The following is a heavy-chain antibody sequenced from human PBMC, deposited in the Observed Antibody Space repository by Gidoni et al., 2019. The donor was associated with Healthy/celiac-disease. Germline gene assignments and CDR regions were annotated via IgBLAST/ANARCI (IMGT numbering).Heavy chain of an antibody. CDR1: GGSISSGGYY. J-gene: IGHJ6*02. CDR2: IYYSGST. V-gene: IGHV4-31*03. CDR3: ARVLTNYYDSPPGMDV. Sequence: QVQLQESGPGLVKPSQTLSLTCTVSGGSISSGGYYWSWIRQHPGKGLEWIGYIYYSGSTYYNPSLKSRVTISVDTSKNQFSLKLSSVTAADTAVYYCARVLTNYYDSPPGMDVWGQGTTVTVSS. D-gene: IGHD3-22*01.